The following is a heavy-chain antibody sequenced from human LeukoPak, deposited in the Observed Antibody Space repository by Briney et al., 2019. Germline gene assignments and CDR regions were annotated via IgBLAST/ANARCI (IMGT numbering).Heavy chain of an antibody. CDR2: IIPIFGTA. CDR3: AWTQWELQDPFDY. CDR1: GGTFSSYA. Sequence: ASVKVSCKASGGTFSSYAISWVRQAPGQGLEWMGGIIPIFGTANYAQKFQGRVTITADESTSTAYMELSSLRSEDTAVYYCAWTQWELQDPFDYWGQGTLVTVSS. J-gene: IGHJ4*02. D-gene: IGHD1-26*01. V-gene: IGHV1-69*13.